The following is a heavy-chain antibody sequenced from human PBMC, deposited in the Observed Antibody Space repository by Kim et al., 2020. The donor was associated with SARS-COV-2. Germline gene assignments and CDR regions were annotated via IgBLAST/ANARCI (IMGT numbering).Heavy chain of an antibody. J-gene: IGHJ6*02. CDR1: SDSIRYYY. Sequence: SETLSLTCAVSSDSIRYYYWSWIRQPPGKGLEWIGYIYYTGNTNYNPSLKSRVTISVDTSKNQFSLKLNSVTAADTAVYYCASLAAGYGLDVWGQGTTVT. CDR3: ASLAAGYGLDV. D-gene: IGHD6-13*01. CDR2: IYYTGNT. V-gene: IGHV4-59*01.